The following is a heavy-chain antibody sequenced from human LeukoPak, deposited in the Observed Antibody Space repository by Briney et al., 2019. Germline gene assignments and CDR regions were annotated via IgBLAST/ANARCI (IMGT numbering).Heavy chain of an antibody. D-gene: IGHD6-13*01. CDR1: GYTFTSYG. Sequence: SVKVSCKASGYTFTSYGISWVRQAPGQGLEWMGRIIPILGIANYAQKFQGRVTITADKSTSTAYMELSSLRSEDTAVYYCARVAQGYSSSWYDYWGQGTLVTVSS. CDR2: IIPILGIA. CDR3: ARVAQGYSSSWYDY. V-gene: IGHV1-69*04. J-gene: IGHJ4*02.